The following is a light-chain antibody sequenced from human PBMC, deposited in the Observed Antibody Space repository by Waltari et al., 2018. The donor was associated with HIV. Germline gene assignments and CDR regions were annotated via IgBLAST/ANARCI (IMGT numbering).Light chain of an antibody. J-gene: IGLJ2*01. V-gene: IGLV1-51*01. CDR2: DNN. CDR3: ATWDSGLSAVV. CDR1: SSNIGYNY. Sequence: QSVLPQPPSVSATPGQKVTISCPGSSSNIGYNYVFWYQQLPGTAPKLLIYDNNKRPSGIPDRFSGSKSGTSATLGITGLQTGDEADYYCATWDSGLSAVVFGGGTKLTVL.